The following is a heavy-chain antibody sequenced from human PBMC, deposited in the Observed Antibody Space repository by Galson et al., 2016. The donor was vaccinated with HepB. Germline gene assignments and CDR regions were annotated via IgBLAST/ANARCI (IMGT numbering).Heavy chain of an antibody. D-gene: IGHD2-15*01. CDR2: IFPGDSDI. CDR1: GYNFNNSW. J-gene: IGHJ4*02. CDR3: ATRTYCSGGSCWNS. Sequence: QSGAEVKKPGDSLKISCKGFGYNFNNSWIAWVRQMPGKGLEWMAIIFPGDSDITYGPSFQGHVTISADKSIGAAYLQWSSLRASDTAMYFCATRTYCSGGSCWNSWGQGTLVIVSS. V-gene: IGHV5-51*01.